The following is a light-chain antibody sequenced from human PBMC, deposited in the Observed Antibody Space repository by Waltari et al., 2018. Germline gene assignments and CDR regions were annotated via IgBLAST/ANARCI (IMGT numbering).Light chain of an antibody. V-gene: IGKV1-39*01. Sequence: DIQMTQSPSSLSASIGDRVTITGWASQNIGKDLNWYQDKLDKAPKLLIYAAYSLLSAVPSRFSGSGSETDFTFTISSLQPEDFATYYCQQSTSTPQGTFGPGTRLEIK. CDR3: QQSTSTPQGT. CDR2: AAY. J-gene: IGKJ5*01. CDR1: QNIGKD.